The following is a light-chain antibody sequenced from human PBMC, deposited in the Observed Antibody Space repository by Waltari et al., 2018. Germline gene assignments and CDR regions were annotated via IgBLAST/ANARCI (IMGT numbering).Light chain of an antibody. CDR2: VDS. CDR1: SSDVGNYNL. V-gene: IGLV2-23*01. Sequence: QSALTQPASVSGSPGQSITISCTGASSDVGNYNLVSWYQQHPGKAPKLIIYVDSKRPSGVSNRFSGSKSGNTASLTISGLQAEDEADYYCCSYVGDDTFVFGTGTKVTVL. J-gene: IGLJ1*01. CDR3: CSYVGDDTFV.